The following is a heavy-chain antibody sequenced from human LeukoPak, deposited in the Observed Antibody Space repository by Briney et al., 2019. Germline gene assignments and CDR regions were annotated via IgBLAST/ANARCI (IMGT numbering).Heavy chain of an antibody. D-gene: IGHD3-10*01. CDR1: GGTFISYA. V-gene: IGHV1-69*05. Sequence: SVKVSCKASGGTFISYAISWVRQAPGQGLEWMGGIIPIFGTANYAQKFQGRVTITTDDSTSTPYMELSSLRSEDTAVYYCAMGSSGSGSYPLLYYYMDVWGKGTTVTVSS. J-gene: IGHJ6*03. CDR2: IIPIFGTA. CDR3: AMGSSGSGSYPLLYYYMDV.